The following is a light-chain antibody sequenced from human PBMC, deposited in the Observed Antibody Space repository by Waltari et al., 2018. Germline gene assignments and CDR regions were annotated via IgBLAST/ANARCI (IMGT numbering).Light chain of an antibody. CDR2: DAS. J-gene: IGKJ4*01. CDR3: QQRSNWPFT. CDR1: QSVSSY. V-gene: IGKV3-11*01. Sequence: DIVLTQSPATLSLSPGERATLSCRASQSVSSYLAWYQQKPGQAPRLLIYDASTRATGIPARFSGSGSGTDFTLTISSLEPEDFAVYYCQQRSNWPFTFGGGTKVEIK.